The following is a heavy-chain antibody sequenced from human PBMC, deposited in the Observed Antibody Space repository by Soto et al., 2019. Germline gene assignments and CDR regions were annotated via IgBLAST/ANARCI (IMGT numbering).Heavy chain of an antibody. V-gene: IGHV1-18*01. CDR3: SRGAPPAVD. CDR1: GYTFTSYH. D-gene: IGHD6-13*01. Sequence: QVQLVQSGAEVKKPGASVKVSCKASGYTFTSYHISWVRQAPGQGLEWMGWISAYNGNTNYAQKLQGRVTMTTDTPPTTASMELRSLSSDDTSVYSCSRGAPPAVDCGPATLVPVSS. J-gene: IGHJ4*02. CDR2: ISAYNGNT.